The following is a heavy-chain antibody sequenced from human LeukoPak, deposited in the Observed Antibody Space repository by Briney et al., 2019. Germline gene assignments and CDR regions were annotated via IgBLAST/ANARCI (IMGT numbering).Heavy chain of an antibody. Sequence: KPSETLSLTCTVSGGSISSYYWSWIRKPPGKGLEWIGYIYYSGSTNYNPSLKSRVTISVDTSKNQFSLKLSSVTAADTAVYYCARVVLGYSYGPLDYWGQGTLVTVS. J-gene: IGHJ4*02. CDR3: ARVVLGYSYGPLDY. CDR2: IYYSGST. CDR1: GGSISSYY. D-gene: IGHD5-18*01. V-gene: IGHV4-59*01.